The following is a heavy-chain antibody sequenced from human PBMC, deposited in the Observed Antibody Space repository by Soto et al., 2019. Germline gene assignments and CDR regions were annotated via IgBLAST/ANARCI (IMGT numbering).Heavy chain of an antibody. J-gene: IGHJ6*02. Sequence: GVSLRLSCAASGFTFSSYGMHWVRQAPGKGLEWVAVISYDGSNKYYADSVKGRFTISRDNAKNSLYLQMNSLRAEDTAVYYCARKKYNWNDAYGMDVWGQGTTVTVSS. V-gene: IGHV3-30*03. D-gene: IGHD1-1*01. CDR2: ISYDGSNK. CDR1: GFTFSSYG. CDR3: ARKKYNWNDAYGMDV.